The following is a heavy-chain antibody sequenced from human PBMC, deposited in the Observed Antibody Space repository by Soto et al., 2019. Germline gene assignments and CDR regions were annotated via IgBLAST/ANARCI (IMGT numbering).Heavy chain of an antibody. Sequence: QVQLVQSGAEVKKPGASVKVSCKASGYTFTSYAMHWVRQAPGQRLEWMGWINAGNGNTKYSQKFQGRVTITRDTSASTAYRELSSLRSEDTAVYYCARDPGNVDTAMVDISYYFDYWGQGTLVTVSS. V-gene: IGHV1-3*01. CDR1: GYTFTSYA. CDR3: ARDPGNVDTAMVDISYYFDY. CDR2: INAGNGNT. J-gene: IGHJ4*02. D-gene: IGHD5-18*01.